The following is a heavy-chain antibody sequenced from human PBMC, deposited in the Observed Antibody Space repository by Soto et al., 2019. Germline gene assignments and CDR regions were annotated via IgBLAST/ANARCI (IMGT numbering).Heavy chain of an antibody. D-gene: IGHD5-18*01. CDR3: ARVADTAMVTD. CDR1: GGSFSGYY. J-gene: IGHJ4*02. CDR2: INHSGST. V-gene: IGHV4-34*01. Sequence: SETLSLTCAVYGGSFSGYYLSWIRQPPGKGLEWIGEINHSGSTNYNPSLKSRVTISVDTSKNQFSLKLSSVTAADTAVYYCARVADTAMVTDWGQGTLVTVYS.